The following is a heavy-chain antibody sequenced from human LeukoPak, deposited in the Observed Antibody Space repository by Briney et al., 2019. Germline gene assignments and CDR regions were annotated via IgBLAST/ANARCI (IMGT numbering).Heavy chain of an antibody. Sequence: PGGSLRLSCAASGFTFSSYAMHWVRQAPGKGLEWVAVISYDGSNKYYADSVKGRFTISRDNSKNTLYLQMNSLRAEDTAVYYCARNVERIAAAGTRYVVPDYWGQGTLVTVSS. J-gene: IGHJ4*02. V-gene: IGHV3-30*04. D-gene: IGHD6-13*01. CDR1: GFTFSSYA. CDR3: ARNVERIAAAGTRYVVPDY. CDR2: ISYDGSNK.